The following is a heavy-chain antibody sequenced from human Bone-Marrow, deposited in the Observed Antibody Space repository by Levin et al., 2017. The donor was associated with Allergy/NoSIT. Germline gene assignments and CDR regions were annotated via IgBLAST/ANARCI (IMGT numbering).Heavy chain of an antibody. CDR3: ARGNGGILGVPHYYYYGMDV. J-gene: IGHJ6*02. CDR2: INPSGGST. Sequence: GASVKVSCKASGYTFTSYYMHWVRQAPGQGLEWMGIINPSGGSTSYAQKFQGRVTMTRDTSTSTVYMELSSLRSEDTAVYYCARGNGGILGVPHYYYYGMDVWGQGTTVTVSS. CDR1: GYTFTSYY. V-gene: IGHV1-46*01. D-gene: IGHD2-8*01.